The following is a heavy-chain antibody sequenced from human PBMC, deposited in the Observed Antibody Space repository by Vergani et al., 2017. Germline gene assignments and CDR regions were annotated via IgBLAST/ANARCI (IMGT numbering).Heavy chain of an antibody. D-gene: IGHD4-17*01. J-gene: IGHJ4*02. CDR2: IGYDGRIK. CDR1: GFSFNTYG. CDR3: AKDGRENSDYGYFDY. Sequence: QVQLVETGGGVVQPGGSLRLYCATSGFSFNTYGAHWVHQAPGKGLEWVAFIGYDGRIKYNVDSVKGRFTISRDTSKKTLSLQMRSLRADDTAVYYCAKDGRENSDYGYFDYWGQGTPVTVSS. V-gene: IGHV3-30*02.